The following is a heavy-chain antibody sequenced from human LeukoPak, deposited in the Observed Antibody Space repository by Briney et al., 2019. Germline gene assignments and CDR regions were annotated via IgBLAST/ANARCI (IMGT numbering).Heavy chain of an antibody. Sequence: PSETLSLTCTVSGGSISSYYWSWIRQPAGKGLEWIGRIYTSGSTNYNPSLKSRVTMSVDTSKNQFSLKLSSVTAADTAVYYCARGRKHQLPQHFDYWGQGTLVTVSS. CDR2: IYTSGST. V-gene: IGHV4-4*07. D-gene: IGHD2-2*01. J-gene: IGHJ4*02. CDR1: GGSISSYY. CDR3: ARGRKHQLPQHFDY.